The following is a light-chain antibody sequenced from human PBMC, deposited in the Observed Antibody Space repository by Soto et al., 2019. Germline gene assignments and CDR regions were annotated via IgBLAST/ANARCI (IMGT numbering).Light chain of an antibody. J-gene: IGKJ5*01. CDR3: QHLDSYST. CDR2: AAS. CDR1: QGISSY. V-gene: IGKV1-9*01. Sequence: DIQLTQSPSFLSASVGDRVTITCRASQGISSYLAWYQQKPGKAPKLLLYAASTLQSGVPSRFSGSGSGTEFTLTISSLQPEDFATYYCQHLDSYSTFGQGTRLEIK.